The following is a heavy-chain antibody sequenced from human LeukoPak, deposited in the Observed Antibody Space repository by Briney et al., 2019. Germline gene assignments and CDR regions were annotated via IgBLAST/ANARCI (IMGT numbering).Heavy chain of an antibody. CDR1: GFTFGDYA. V-gene: IGHV3-49*03. CDR3: TRDHFDWLSGD. J-gene: IGHJ4*02. CDR2: IRSKAYGGTT. Sequence: GGSLRLSCTASGFTFGDYAMSWFRQPPGKGLEWVGFIRSKAYGGTTEYAASVNGRFTISRDDSKSVAYLQMSTLKTEDTAVYYCTRDHFDWLSGDWGQGTLVTVSS. D-gene: IGHD3-9*01.